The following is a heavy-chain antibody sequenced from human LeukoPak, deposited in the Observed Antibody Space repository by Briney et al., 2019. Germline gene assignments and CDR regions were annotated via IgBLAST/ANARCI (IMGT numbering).Heavy chain of an antibody. J-gene: IGHJ6*03. V-gene: IGHV4-4*02. CDR1: GGSISSSNW. CDR3: ARTTMVRGTYYMDV. Sequence: SETLSLTCAVSGGSISSSNWWSWVRQPPGKGLEWIGEIYHSGSTNYNPSLKSRVTISVDKSKNQFSLKLSSVTAADTAVYYCARTTMVRGTYYMDVWGKGTTVTVSS. D-gene: IGHD3-10*01. CDR2: IYHSGST.